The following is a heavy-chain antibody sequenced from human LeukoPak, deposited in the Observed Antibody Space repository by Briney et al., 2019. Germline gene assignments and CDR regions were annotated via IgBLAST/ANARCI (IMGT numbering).Heavy chain of an antibody. D-gene: IGHD3-22*01. CDR3: ARELRYDNSDSGAF. J-gene: IGHJ3*01. CDR2: IYYSGST. V-gene: IGHV4-59*12. CDR1: GGSISSYY. Sequence: SETLSLTCTVSGGSISSYYWSWIRQPPGKGLEWTGYIYYSGSTNYNPSLKSRVTISVDTSKNQFSLKLSSVTAADTAVYYCARELRYDNSDSGAFWGQGTVVTVSS.